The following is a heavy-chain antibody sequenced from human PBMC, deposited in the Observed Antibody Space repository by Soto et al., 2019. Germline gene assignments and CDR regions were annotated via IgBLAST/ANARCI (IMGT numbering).Heavy chain of an antibody. D-gene: IGHD6-19*01. J-gene: IGHJ5*02. CDR3: ARDMYSSDYFVKWFEP. CDR1: GFSFSSYA. V-gene: IGHV3-30*04. CDR2: ISKDGMNK. Sequence: QVRRVESGGGVVQPGRSLRLSCTASGFSFSSYAMYWFRQPPGKGLEWVAVISKDGMNKNYADSVKGRVTVSRDNANYSLDLQLNSLRGEDTAMYCCARDMYSSDYFVKWFEPWGQGTLVTVSS.